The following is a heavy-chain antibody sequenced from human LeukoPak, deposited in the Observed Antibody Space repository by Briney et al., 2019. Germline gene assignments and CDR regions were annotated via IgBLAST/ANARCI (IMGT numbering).Heavy chain of an antibody. V-gene: IGHV3-7*01. CDR2: IKQDGSEK. D-gene: IGHD3-22*01. Sequence: GGSLRLSCAASGFTFSSYWMSWVRQAPGKGLEWVANIKQDGSEKYYVDSVKGRFTISRDNAKNSLYLQMNSLRAEDTAVYYCAREVIYYDSSGDNWFDPWGQGTLVTVSS. J-gene: IGHJ5*02. CDR1: GFTFSSYW. CDR3: AREVIYYDSSGDNWFDP.